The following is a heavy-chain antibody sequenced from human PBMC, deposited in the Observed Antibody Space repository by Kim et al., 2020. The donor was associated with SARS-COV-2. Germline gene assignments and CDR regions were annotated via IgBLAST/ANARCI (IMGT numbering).Heavy chain of an antibody. CDR2: TYYKSKWSN. Sequence: SQTLSLTCAISGDTVSSNSVAWNWIRQSPSRGLEWLGKTYYKSKWSNDYAVSVKSRITINPDTSKNQFSLHLSSMTPDDTAVYYCARSLRGSFDSWGQGTLVTVS. CDR1: GDTVSSNSVA. D-gene: IGHD3-10*01. J-gene: IGHJ4*02. V-gene: IGHV6-1*01. CDR3: ARSLRGSFDS.